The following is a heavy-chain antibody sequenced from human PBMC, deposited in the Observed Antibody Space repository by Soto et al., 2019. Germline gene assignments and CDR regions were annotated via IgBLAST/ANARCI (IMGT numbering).Heavy chain of an antibody. Sequence: GGSLRLSCAASGFTFSSYVMHWVRQATGKGLEWVSAIGTAGDTYYPGSVKGRFTISRENAKNSLYLQMNSLRAEDTAVYYCARDHQAQLVRNYYGMDVWGQGTTVTVSS. CDR1: GFTFSSYV. CDR2: IGTAGDT. D-gene: IGHD6-13*01. CDR3: ARDHQAQLVRNYYGMDV. V-gene: IGHV3-13*01. J-gene: IGHJ6*02.